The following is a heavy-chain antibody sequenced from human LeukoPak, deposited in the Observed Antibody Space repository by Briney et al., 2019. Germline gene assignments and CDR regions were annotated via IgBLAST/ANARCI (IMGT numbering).Heavy chain of an antibody. Sequence: GGSLRLSCAASGFTFSDYYMSWIRQAPGKGLEWVSYISSSGSTIYYADSVKGRFTISRDNAKNTLYLQMNSLRAEDTAVYYCAKPRIAVAGTFDYWGQGTLVTVSS. CDR2: ISSSGSTI. J-gene: IGHJ4*02. CDR1: GFTFSDYY. D-gene: IGHD6-19*01. CDR3: AKPRIAVAGTFDY. V-gene: IGHV3-11*01.